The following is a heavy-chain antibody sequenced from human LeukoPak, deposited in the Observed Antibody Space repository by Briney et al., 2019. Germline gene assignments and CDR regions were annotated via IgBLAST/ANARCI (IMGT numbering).Heavy chain of an antibody. D-gene: IGHD5-18*01. Sequence: SETLSLTCTVSGGSISRYYWSWIRQPPGKGLEWIGYIYYSGSTNYNPSLKSRVTISVDTSKNQFSLKLSSVTAADMAVYYCARHTWGTAMVDFDYWGQGTLVTVSS. J-gene: IGHJ4*02. CDR3: ARHTWGTAMVDFDY. V-gene: IGHV4-59*08. CDR1: GGSISRYY. CDR2: IYYSGST.